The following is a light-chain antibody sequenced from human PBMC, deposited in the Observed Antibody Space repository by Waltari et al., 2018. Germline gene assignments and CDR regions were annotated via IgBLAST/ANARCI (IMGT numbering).Light chain of an antibody. J-gene: IGLJ1*01. CDR1: SSDVGTYNL. V-gene: IGLV2-23*02. CDR2: EVT. CDR3: CSYAGLGIYV. Sequence: QSGLTQPASVSGSPGQSITISCTGTSSDVGTYNLVSWYQQYPGKAPKLMVYEVTERTSGVSDRFSGSKSGNTASLTIYGLQSVYEADYYCCSYAGLGIYVFGTGTKVTVL.